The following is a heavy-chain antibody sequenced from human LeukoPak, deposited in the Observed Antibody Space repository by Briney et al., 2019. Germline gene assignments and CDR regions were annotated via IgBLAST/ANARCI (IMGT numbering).Heavy chain of an antibody. J-gene: IGHJ4*02. D-gene: IGHD2-2*01. V-gene: IGHV3-48*01. CDR1: RFTFSDYS. Sequence: GGSLRLSCAASRFTFSDYSMNWVRQAPGKGLEWVSYISSSSSTIYYADSVKGRFTISRDNAKNSLYLQMNSLRVEDTAVYYCARSPRAGSTSWSFDYWGQGTLVSVSS. CDR2: ISSSSSTI. CDR3: ARSPRAGSTSWSFDY.